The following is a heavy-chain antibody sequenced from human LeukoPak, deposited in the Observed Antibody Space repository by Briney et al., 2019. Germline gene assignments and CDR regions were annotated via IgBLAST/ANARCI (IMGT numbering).Heavy chain of an antibody. CDR1: GGSISSYY. Sequence: SETLSLTCTVSGGSISSYYLSWIRQSPGKGLGWMGYIYYSGSTNYNPPLKSRVTISVATSKNQFSLKLSSVTAADTAVYYCARATLELEPGFLFDYWGQGTLVTVSS. D-gene: IGHD1-7*01. CDR2: IYYSGST. J-gene: IGHJ4*02. CDR3: ARATLELEPGFLFDY. V-gene: IGHV4-59*01.